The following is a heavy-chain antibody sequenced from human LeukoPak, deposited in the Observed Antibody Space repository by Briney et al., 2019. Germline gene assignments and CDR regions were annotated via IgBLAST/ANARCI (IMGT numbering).Heavy chain of an antibody. V-gene: IGHV4-38-2*01. CDR3: ARIAAAGSFYYYYYYMDV. CDR2: IYDSGST. D-gene: IGHD6-13*01. CDR1: GYSISSGYY. Sequence: KPSETLSLTCAVSGYSISSGYYGGGSRQPPGKGLEGIGSIYDSGSTYYTPSLKSRVTISVDTSKNQFSLKLSSVTAADTAVYYCARIAAAGSFYYYYYYMDVWGKGTTVTVSS. J-gene: IGHJ6*03.